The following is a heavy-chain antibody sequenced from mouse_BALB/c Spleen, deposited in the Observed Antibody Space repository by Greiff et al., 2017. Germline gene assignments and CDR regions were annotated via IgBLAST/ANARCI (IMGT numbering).Heavy chain of an antibody. Sequence: EVKLVESGGGLVQPGGSMKLSCVASGFTFSNYWMNWVRQSPEKGLEWVAEIRLKSNNYATHYAESVKGRFTISRDDSKSSVYLQMNNLRAEDTGIYYCTRRRDYEGFDYWGQGTTLTVSS. J-gene: IGHJ2*01. V-gene: IGHV6-6*02. D-gene: IGHD2-4*01. CDR1: GFTFSNYW. CDR3: TRRRDYEGFDY. CDR2: IRLKSNNYAT.